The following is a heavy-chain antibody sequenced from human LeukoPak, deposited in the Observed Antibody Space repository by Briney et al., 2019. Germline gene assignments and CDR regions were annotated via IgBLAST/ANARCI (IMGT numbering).Heavy chain of an antibody. J-gene: IGHJ6*03. Sequence: PGGSLRLSCAASGFTFSSYAMSWGRQAPEKGLEWVSTIRSGGGYTYYAASVKGPLTISRDNSKSTLYLQMNSLRAEDTAVYNRAKSLYYYYFMDVWGKGATVTVSS. CDR2: IRSGGGYT. CDR3: AKSLYYYYFMDV. CDR1: GFTFSSYA. V-gene: IGHV3-23*01.